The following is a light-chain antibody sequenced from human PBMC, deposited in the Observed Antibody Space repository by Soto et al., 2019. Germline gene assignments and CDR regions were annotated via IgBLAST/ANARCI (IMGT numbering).Light chain of an antibody. J-gene: IGKJ5*01. V-gene: IGKV1-39*01. CDR3: QQTFNSPIT. CDR1: LSISRY. CDR2: GAS. Sequence: DIELTQSPSSLSASVGDRVIITCRASLSISRYLHWYHQQPGKGPKVLIYGASSLQSGVSSRFSGSGSGTDVTLTISSVRPEDLGSFYCQQTFNSPITFGQGTRLEIK.